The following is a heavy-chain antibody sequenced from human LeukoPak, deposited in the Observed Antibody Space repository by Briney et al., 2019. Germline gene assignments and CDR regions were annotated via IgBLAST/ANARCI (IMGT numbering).Heavy chain of an antibody. J-gene: IGHJ3*02. V-gene: IGHV4-59*01. CDR2: GYFSGST. Sequence: SETLSLTCTVSGGSISSYYWSWIRQPPGKGLEWMGNGYFSGSTNYNPSLKSRGTISVDMSKTQFSVKLSSVSVAAAAVIYCARRKFYDNSDERDAFDIWGQGTMVTVSS. D-gene: IGHD3-22*01. CDR1: GGSISSYY. CDR3: ARRKFYDNSDERDAFDI.